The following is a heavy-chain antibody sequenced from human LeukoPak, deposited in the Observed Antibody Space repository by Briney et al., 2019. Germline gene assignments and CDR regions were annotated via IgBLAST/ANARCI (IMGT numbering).Heavy chain of an antibody. Sequence: GGSLRLSCAASGFTFSSYWMHWVRQAPGKGLVWVSRINSDGSSTSYADFVKGRFTISRDNAKNTLYLQMNSLRAEDTAVYYCARVGLAAAGYYYGMDVWGQGTTVTVSS. CDR1: GFTFSSYW. CDR2: INSDGSST. CDR3: ARVGLAAAGYYYGMDV. D-gene: IGHD6-13*01. J-gene: IGHJ6*02. V-gene: IGHV3-74*01.